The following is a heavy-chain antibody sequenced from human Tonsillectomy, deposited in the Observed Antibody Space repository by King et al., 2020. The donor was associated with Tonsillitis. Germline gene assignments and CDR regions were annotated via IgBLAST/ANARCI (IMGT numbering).Heavy chain of an antibody. J-gene: IGHJ4*02. V-gene: IGHV1-2*02. CDR1: GYTFIGYY. CDR2: INPYSGGT. D-gene: IGHD3-22*01. CDR3: ARAPQNYDSSGYPTDFDF. Sequence: QLVQSGAEVKKPGASVKVSCKASGYTFIGYYIYWVRQAPGQGLEWMGWINPYSGGTNYAQKFQGRVTMTRDTSISTAYMELSNLRFDDTAVYYCARAPQNYDSSGYPTDFDFWGQGTLVTVPS.